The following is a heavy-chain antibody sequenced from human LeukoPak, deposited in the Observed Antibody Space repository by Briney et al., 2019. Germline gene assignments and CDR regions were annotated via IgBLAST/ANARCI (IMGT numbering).Heavy chain of an antibody. CDR1: GYIFINHG. CDR3: TRWGPSPSDY. Sequence: ASVTVSCKASGYIFINHGIAWVRQAPGQGLEYMGWISAYNGNTDYAQKFQGRVTMTTDTSTITADMELRGLIFDDTAVYYCTRWGPSPSDYWGQGTLVTVSS. V-gene: IGHV1-18*01. CDR2: ISAYNGNT. J-gene: IGHJ4*02. D-gene: IGHD1-26*01.